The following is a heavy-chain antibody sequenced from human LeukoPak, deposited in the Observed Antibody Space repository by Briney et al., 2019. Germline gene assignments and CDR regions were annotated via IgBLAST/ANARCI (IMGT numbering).Heavy chain of an antibody. CDR1: AFIFSGHW. Sequence: GGSLRLSCEGSAFIFSGHWMNWVRQAPGKGLEWVSTISGGGGSTYYADSVKGRFTISRDNSKNTLYLQVNSLRAEDTAVYYCAKGGKWDVTPFDYWGQGTLVTVSS. CDR2: ISGGGGST. J-gene: IGHJ4*02. V-gene: IGHV3-23*01. CDR3: AKGGKWDVTPFDY. D-gene: IGHD1-26*01.